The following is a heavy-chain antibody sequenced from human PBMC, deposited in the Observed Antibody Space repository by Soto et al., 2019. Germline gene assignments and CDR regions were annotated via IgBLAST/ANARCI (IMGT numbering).Heavy chain of an antibody. CDR3: AKGGVSGYSGYDYDLDYYYYMDV. D-gene: IGHD5-12*01. Sequence: GGSLRLSCAASGFTFSSYAMSWVRQAPGKGLEWVSAISGSGGSTYYADSVKGRFTISRDNSKNTLYLQMNSLRAEDTAVYYCAKGGVSGYSGYDYDLDYYYYMDVWGKGTTVTVSS. CDR1: GFTFSSYA. V-gene: IGHV3-23*01. J-gene: IGHJ6*03. CDR2: ISGSGGST.